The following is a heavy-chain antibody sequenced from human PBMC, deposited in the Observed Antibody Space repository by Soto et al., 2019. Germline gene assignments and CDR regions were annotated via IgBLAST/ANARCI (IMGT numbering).Heavy chain of an antibody. CDR3: AKDGPDGYNGVFDY. V-gene: IGHV3-23*01. D-gene: IGHD2-8*01. CDR2: ISGSGGST. Sequence: VGSLRLSCAASGFTFSRYAMSWVRQARGKGLEWVSAISGSGGSTYYADSVKGRFTISRDNSKNTLYLQMNSLRAEDTAVYYCAKDGPDGYNGVFDYWGQGTLVTVSS. J-gene: IGHJ4*02. CDR1: GFTFSRYA.